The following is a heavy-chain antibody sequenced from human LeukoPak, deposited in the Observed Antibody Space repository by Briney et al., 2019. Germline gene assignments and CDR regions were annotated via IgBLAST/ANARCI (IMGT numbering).Heavy chain of an antibody. V-gene: IGHV3-33*01. CDR3: ARDPLGYCSGGSCYPFDY. CDR1: GFTFSSYG. D-gene: IGHD2-15*01. CDR2: IWYDGSNK. J-gene: IGHJ4*02. Sequence: GGSLRLSCAASGFTFSSYGMHWVRQAPGKGLEWVAVIWYDGSNKYYADSVEGRFTISRDNSKNTLYLQMNSLRAEDTAVYYCARDPLGYCSGGSCYPFDYWGQGTLVTVSS.